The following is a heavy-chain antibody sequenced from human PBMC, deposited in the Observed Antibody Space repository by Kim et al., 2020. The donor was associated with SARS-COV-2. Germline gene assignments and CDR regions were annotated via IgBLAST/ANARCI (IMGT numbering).Heavy chain of an antibody. D-gene: IGHD6-6*01. J-gene: IGHJ6*03. CDR1: GFTFSSYE. CDR2: ISSSGSTI. CDR3: ARVSSSSVYDYYYYMDV. Sequence: GGSLRLSCAASGFTFSSYEMNWVRQAPGKGLEWVSYISSSGSTIYYADSVKGRFTISRDNAKNSLYLQMNSLRAEDTAVYYCARVSSSSVYDYYYYMDVWGKGTTVTVSS. V-gene: IGHV3-48*03.